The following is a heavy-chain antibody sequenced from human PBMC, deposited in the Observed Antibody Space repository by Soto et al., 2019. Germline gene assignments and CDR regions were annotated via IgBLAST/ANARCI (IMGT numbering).Heavy chain of an antibody. CDR2: IYHSGST. CDR1: GGTITIGRSS. D-gene: IGHD6-6*01. V-gene: IGHV4-30-2*06. CDR3: VRESVASGPNYFDT. Sequence: SETLSLTCAVSGGTITIGRSSWNWIRQSPGKGLEWIAYIYHSGSTYYNPSLKSRVTISVDRSENQFSLKLTSVTAADTAVYYCVRESVASGPNYFDTWGPGTLVTVSS. J-gene: IGHJ5*02.